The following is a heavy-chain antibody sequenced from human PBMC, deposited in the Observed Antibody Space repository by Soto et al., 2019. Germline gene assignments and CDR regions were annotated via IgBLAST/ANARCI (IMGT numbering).Heavy chain of an antibody. CDR2: ISAYNGNT. Sequence: QVQLVQSGAEVKKPGASVKVSCKASGYTFTSYGISWVRQAPGQGLEWMGWISAYNGNTNYAQKLQGRVNMTTDTSTSTAYMEMRSLRSDDTAVYYCARGYSSGWYGDYYYGMDVWGQGTTVTVSS. V-gene: IGHV1-18*01. CDR3: ARGYSSGWYGDYYYGMDV. D-gene: IGHD6-19*01. CDR1: GYTFTSYG. J-gene: IGHJ6*02.